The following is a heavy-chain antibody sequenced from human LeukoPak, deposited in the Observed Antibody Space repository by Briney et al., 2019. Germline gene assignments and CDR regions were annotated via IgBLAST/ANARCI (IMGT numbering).Heavy chain of an antibody. Sequence: TGGSLRLSCAASGFTFSSYWMHWVRQAPGKGLVWVSRINSGGSSTSYADSVKGRFTISRDNAKNTLYLQMNSLRAEDTAVYYCARETKIAFGVVIPFDYWGQGTLVTVSS. CDR3: ARETKIAFGVVIPFDY. D-gene: IGHD3-3*01. CDR2: INSGGSST. V-gene: IGHV3-74*01. CDR1: GFTFSSYW. J-gene: IGHJ4*02.